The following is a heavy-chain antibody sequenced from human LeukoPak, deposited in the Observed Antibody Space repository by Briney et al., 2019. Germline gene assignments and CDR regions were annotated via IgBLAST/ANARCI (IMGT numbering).Heavy chain of an antibody. CDR3: ATEYCSTSTCRFEY. CDR2: IYNSGST. Sequence: PSETLSLTCIVSGGSTSSYYWSWIRQPPGKGLEWIGYIYNSGSTNYNPSLKSRVTISGDTSKNQLSLKLTSVTAADTAVYYCATEYCSTSTCRFEYRGQGTLVTVSS. V-gene: IGHV4-59*01. D-gene: IGHD2-2*01. J-gene: IGHJ4*02. CDR1: GGSTSSYY.